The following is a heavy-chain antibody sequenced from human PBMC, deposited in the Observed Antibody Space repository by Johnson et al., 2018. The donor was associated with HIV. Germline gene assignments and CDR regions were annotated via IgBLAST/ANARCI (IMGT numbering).Heavy chain of an antibody. V-gene: IGHV3-NL1*01. J-gene: IGHJ3*02. CDR2: IYSGGST. Sequence: QMLLVESGGGVVQPGGSLRLSCAASGFTFSSYGMHWVRQAPGKGLEWVSVIYSGGSTYYADSVKGRFTISRDNSKNTLYLQMTSLRAEDTAVYYCSSRVRVDAFDIWGQGTMVTVSS. CDR1: GFTFSSYG. CDR3: SSRVRVDAFDI. D-gene: IGHD4/OR15-4a*01.